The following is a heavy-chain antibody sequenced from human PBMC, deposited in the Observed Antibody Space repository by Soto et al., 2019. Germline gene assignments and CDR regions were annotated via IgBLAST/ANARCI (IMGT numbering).Heavy chain of an antibody. CDR2: IIPTFGTP. J-gene: IGHJ4*02. V-gene: IGHV1-69*06. Sequence: QVQLVQSGTVVQRRGSSVKVSCQASGGTFSSHGMAWVRQAPGQGLEWMGGIIPTFGTPTYAPKFQGRVTTTAYKSTNTAYMELSSLRSEDTGVYYGASERIAQYFASWGQGTLITVSS. CDR1: GGTFSSHG. CDR3: ASERIAQYFAS.